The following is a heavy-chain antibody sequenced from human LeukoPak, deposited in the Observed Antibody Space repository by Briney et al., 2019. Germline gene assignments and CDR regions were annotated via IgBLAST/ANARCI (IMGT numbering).Heavy chain of an antibody. D-gene: IGHD4-11*01. CDR2: INHSGST. Sequence: GSLRLSCAASGFTFSSYWMHWIRQPPGKGLEWIGEINHSGSTNYNPSLKSRVTISVDTSKNQFSLKLSSVTAADTAVYYCARGRSTVTSGGMDVWGQGTTVTVSS. V-gene: IGHV4-34*01. CDR3: ARGRSTVTSGGMDV. CDR1: GFTFSSYW. J-gene: IGHJ6*02.